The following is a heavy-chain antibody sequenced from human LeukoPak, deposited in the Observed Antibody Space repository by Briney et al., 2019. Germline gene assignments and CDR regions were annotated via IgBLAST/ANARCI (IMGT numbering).Heavy chain of an antibody. Sequence: PGGSLRLSCAATGFTFSSYSMNWVRQAPGKGLEWVSSISSSSSYIYYADSVKGRFTISRDNAKNSLYLQMNSLRAEDTAVYYCARVGPTSYSSDYDYWGQGTLVTVSS. CDR1: GFTFSSYS. CDR3: ARVGPTSYSSDYDY. CDR2: ISSSSSYI. V-gene: IGHV3-21*01. D-gene: IGHD6-19*01. J-gene: IGHJ4*02.